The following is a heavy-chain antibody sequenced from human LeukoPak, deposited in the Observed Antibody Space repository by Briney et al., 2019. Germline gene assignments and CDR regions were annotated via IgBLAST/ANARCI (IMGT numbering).Heavy chain of an antibody. D-gene: IGHD5-12*01. CDR1: GLTFSSDW. CDR2: IKQDGSEK. V-gene: IGHV3-7*04. Sequence: GGSLRLSCAASGLTFSSDWMSWGRRAPGKGLEWVANIKQDGSEKHYVDSVKGRFTISRDNAKNSLYLQMDSLRAEDTAVYYCARGGNGVNVGYCDYWGQGTLVTVSS. CDR3: ARGGNGVNVGYCDY. J-gene: IGHJ4*02.